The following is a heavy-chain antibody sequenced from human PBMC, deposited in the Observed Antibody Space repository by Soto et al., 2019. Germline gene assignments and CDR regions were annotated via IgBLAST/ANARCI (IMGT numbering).Heavy chain of an antibody. CDR2: ISGSGGST. V-gene: IGHV3-23*01. J-gene: IGHJ4*02. CDR1: GFTFSSYA. CDR3: ATYYGSGSYSNPFDY. D-gene: IGHD3-10*01. Sequence: EVQLLESGGGLVQPGGSLRLSCAASGFTFSSYAMSWVRQAPGKGLEWVSAISGSGGSTYYADSVKGRFTISRDNSKNTLYLKMNSLRAEDTAVYYCATYYGSGSYSNPFDYWGQGTLVTVSS.